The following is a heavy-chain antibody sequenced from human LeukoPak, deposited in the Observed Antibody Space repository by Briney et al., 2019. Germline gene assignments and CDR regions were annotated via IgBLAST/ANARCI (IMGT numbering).Heavy chain of an antibody. CDR3: AKGRGGYNPRFDAFDI. Sequence: PGGSLRLSCAASGFTFNDYAMHWVRQAPGKGLEGVSGISWNSGSIGYADSVKGRFTISRDNAKNSLYLKMNSLRAEDMALYYCAKGRGGYNPRFDAFDIWGQGTMVTVSS. CDR2: ISWNSGSI. CDR1: GFTFNDYA. J-gene: IGHJ3*02. D-gene: IGHD5-24*01. V-gene: IGHV3-9*03.